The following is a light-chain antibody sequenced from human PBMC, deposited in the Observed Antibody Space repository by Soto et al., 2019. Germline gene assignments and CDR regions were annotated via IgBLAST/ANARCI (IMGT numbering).Light chain of an antibody. CDR1: QSVSSN. J-gene: IGKJ1*01. CDR2: DAS. V-gene: IGKV3-15*01. Sequence: EKVMTQSPATLSVSPWERATRSCRASQSVSSNLAWYQQKSGQAPRLLSYDASTRATGIPARCSGSGSGTDFTLTISSLQSEDLAVYYCQQYDDWPETFGQGTKVEI. CDR3: QQYDDWPET.